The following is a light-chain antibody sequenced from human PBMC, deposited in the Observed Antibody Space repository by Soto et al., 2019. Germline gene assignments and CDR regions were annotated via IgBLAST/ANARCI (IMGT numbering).Light chain of an antibody. CDR2: DVS. CDR3: SSYTTSNTRQIV. J-gene: IGLJ1*01. Sequence: QSALAQPASVSGAPGQSITISCTGTSSDVGGYNYVSWYQHHPGKAPKLMIYDVSNRPSGLSNRFSGSKSGNTASLTISGLQPEDEADYYCSSYTTSNTRQIVFGTGTKVTVL. V-gene: IGLV2-14*03. CDR1: SSDVGGYNY.